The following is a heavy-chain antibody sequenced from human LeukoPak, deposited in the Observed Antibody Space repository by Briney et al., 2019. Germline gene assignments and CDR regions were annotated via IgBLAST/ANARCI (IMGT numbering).Heavy chain of an antibody. D-gene: IGHD3-16*01. CDR3: ARGGGLDV. V-gene: IGHV3-7*03. J-gene: IGHJ6*02. Sequence: HPSETLSLTCTVSGGSIGSGYYWAWIRQPPGKGLEWVASINHNGNVNYYVDSVKGRFTISRDNAKNSLYLQMSNLRAEDTAVYFCARGGGLDVWGQGATVTVSS. CDR2: INHNGNVN. CDR1: GGSIGSGYY.